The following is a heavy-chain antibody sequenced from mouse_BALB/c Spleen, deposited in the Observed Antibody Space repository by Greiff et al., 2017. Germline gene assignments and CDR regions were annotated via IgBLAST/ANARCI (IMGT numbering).Heavy chain of an antibody. V-gene: IGHV5-12-2*01. J-gene: IGHJ3*01. Sequence: EVQGVESGGGLVQPGGSLKLSCAASGFTFSSYTMSWVRQTPEKRLEWVAYISNGGGSTYYPDTVKGRFTISRDNAKNTLYLQMSSLKSEDTAMYYCARHASSWFAYWGQGTLVTVSA. CDR1: GFTFSSYT. CDR3: ARHASSWFAY. D-gene: IGHD6-1*01. CDR2: ISNGGGST.